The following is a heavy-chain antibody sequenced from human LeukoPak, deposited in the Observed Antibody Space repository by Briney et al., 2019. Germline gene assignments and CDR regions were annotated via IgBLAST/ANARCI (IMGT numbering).Heavy chain of an antibody. CDR3: AIWTSGNY. J-gene: IGHJ4*02. Sequence: GGSLRLSWAASGFTFNRSWMNWVRQAPGKGLEWVANMDPSGSQKRYVDSVKGRFTISKDNPGTSLYLEMYSLRAEDTAIYYCAIWTSGNYWGQGTLVTVSS. CDR2: MDPSGSQK. CDR1: GFTFNRSW. V-gene: IGHV3-7*01. D-gene: IGHD1-1*01.